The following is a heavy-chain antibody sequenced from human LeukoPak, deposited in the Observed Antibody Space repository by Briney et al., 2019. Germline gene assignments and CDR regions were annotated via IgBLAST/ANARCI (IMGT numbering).Heavy chain of an antibody. J-gene: IGHJ6*02. Sequence: GASVKVSCKTSGYTFTTCAVHWVRQVPGQRLEWMGWIHADSGNTKYSQKFQGRVTITRDTSASTAYMELSSLRSEDTAVYYCARGLSGTSGYYDFWSGYYDYYYYYGMDVWGQGTTVTVSS. CDR1: GYTFTTCA. V-gene: IGHV1-3*01. CDR3: ARGLSGTSGYYDFWSGYYDYYYYYGMDV. D-gene: IGHD3-3*01. CDR2: IHADSGNT.